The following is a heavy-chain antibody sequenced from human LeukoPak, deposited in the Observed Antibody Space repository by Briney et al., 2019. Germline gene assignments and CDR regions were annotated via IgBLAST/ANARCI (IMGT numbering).Heavy chain of an antibody. V-gene: IGHV1-46*01. CDR3: ARDSHDTSGYPGY. Sequence: ASVTVSCKASGYTFTSYYMHWVRQAPGQGLEWMGIINPSGGSTSYAPKFQGRVTMTSDTSTSTVYMDLSSLRSEDTAVYYCARDSHDTSGYPGYWGQGTLVTVSS. J-gene: IGHJ4*02. D-gene: IGHD3-22*01. CDR1: GYTFTSYY. CDR2: INPSGGST.